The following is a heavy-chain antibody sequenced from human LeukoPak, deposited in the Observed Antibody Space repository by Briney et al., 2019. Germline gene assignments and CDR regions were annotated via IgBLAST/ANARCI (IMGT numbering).Heavy chain of an antibody. D-gene: IGHD3-10*01. Sequence: ASVKVSCKASGYTFTGYYMHWVRQAPGHGLEWMGCINPNSGGTNYAQKFQGRVTTTRDTSIRTAYMELRRLRSDDTAVYYCARANMVRGVGLFFDRNWFDPWGQGTLVTVSS. CDR2: INPNSGGT. CDR3: ARANMVRGVGLFFDRNWFDP. CDR1: GYTFTGYY. J-gene: IGHJ5*02. V-gene: IGHV1-2*02.